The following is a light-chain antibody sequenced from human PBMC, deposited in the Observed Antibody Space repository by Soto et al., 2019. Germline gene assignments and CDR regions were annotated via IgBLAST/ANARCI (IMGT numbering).Light chain of an antibody. J-gene: IGKJ5*01. CDR2: AAS. V-gene: IGKV1-39*01. Sequence: DIQMTQSPSTLSASVGDRVTIACRASQNISPWLAWYQQRPGRAPKLLIYAASTLQSGVPSRFSGSGSGTDFTLTISNLQPEDFATYYCQHFYPTPPVTFGQGTRLEIK. CDR1: QNISPW. CDR3: QHFYPTPPVT.